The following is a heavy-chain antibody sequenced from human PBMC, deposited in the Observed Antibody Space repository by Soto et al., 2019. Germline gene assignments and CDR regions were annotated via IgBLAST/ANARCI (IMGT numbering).Heavy chain of an antibody. CDR1: GFRFEQYV. J-gene: IGHJ4*02. D-gene: IGHD3-22*01. V-gene: IGHV3-33*08. CDR3: ARDLYYYDSSGYYYGLEY. CDR2: IWYDGSNK. Sequence: VQVVASGGGLVQPGRSLRLSCAVSGFRFEQYVMHWVRQAPGKGLEWVAVIWYDGSNKYYADSVKGRFTISRDNSKNTLYLQMNSLRAEDTAVYYCARDLYYYDSSGYYYGLEYWGQGTLVTVSS.